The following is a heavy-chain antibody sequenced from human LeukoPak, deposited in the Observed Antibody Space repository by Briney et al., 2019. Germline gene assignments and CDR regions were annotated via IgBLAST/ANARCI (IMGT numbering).Heavy chain of an antibody. D-gene: IGHD4-17*01. CDR3: ARDSYYGDSRSLHFDY. CDR2: INPNSGGI. V-gene: IGHV1-2*02. J-gene: IGHJ4*02. Sequence: ASVKVSCKASGYTFTGHYMHWVRQAPGQGLEWMGWINPNSGGINYAQKFQGRVTMTRDTSISTVYMELSSLRSDDTAVYYCARDSYYGDSRSLHFDYWGQGTLVTVSS. CDR1: GYTFTGHY.